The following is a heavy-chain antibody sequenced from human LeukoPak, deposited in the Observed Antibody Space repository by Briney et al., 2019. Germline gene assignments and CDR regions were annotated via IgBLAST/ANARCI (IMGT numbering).Heavy chain of an antibody. CDR2: ISAYNGNT. J-gene: IGHJ6*02. CDR1: GYTFTSYG. V-gene: IGHV1-18*01. CDR3: ARDIVGAVHYYYGMDV. D-gene: IGHD1-26*01. Sequence: ASVKVSCKASGYTFTSYGISWVRQAPGQGLEWMGWISAYNGNTNYAQKLQGRVTMTTDTSTSTAYMELRSLRSDDTAVYYCARDIVGAVHYYYGMDVWGQGTTVTVSS.